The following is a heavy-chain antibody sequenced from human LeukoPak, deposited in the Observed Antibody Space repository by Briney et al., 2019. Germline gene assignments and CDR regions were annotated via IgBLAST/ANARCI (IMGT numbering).Heavy chain of an antibody. Sequence: SETLSLTCAVYGGSFSGYYWSWIRQPPGKGLEWIGEINHSGSTNYNPSLKSRVTISVDTSKNQFSLKLSSATAADTAVYYCARSRGRNIVATMSTYYFDYWGQGTLVTVSS. CDR3: ARSRGRNIVATMSTYYFDY. D-gene: IGHD5-12*01. CDR2: INHSGST. J-gene: IGHJ4*02. CDR1: GGSFSGYY. V-gene: IGHV4-34*01.